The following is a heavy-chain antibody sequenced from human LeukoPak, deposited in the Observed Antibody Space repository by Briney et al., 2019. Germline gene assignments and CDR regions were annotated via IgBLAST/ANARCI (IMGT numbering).Heavy chain of an antibody. V-gene: IGHV4-34*01. Sequence: SETLSLTCAVYGGSFSGYYWSWIRQPPGKGLEWIGEINHSGSTNYNPSLKSRVTISVDTSKDQFSLKLSSVTAADTAVYYCARRVFFPYGMDVWGQGTTVTVSS. CDR3: ARRVFFPYGMDV. CDR2: INHSGST. CDR1: GGSFSGYY. J-gene: IGHJ6*02. D-gene: IGHD2/OR15-2a*01.